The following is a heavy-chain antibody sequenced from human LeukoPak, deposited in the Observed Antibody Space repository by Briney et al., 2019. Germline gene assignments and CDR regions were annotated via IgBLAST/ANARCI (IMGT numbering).Heavy chain of an antibody. J-gene: IGHJ4*02. CDR1: GGFISSSSYY. D-gene: IGHD3-10*02. Sequence: SSETLSLTCTVSGGFISSSSYYWGWIRQPPGKGLEWIGSIYYSGSTYYNPSLKSRVTISVDTSKNQFSLKLSSVTAADTAVYYCATPPPYVGGAYSRDYWGQGTLVTVSS. V-gene: IGHV4-39*01. CDR3: ATPPPYVGGAYSRDY. CDR2: IYYSGST.